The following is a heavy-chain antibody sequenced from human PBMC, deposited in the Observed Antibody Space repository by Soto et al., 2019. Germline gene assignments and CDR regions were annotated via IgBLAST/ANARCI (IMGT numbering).Heavy chain of an antibody. CDR1: GGTFSSYG. CDR2: IIPIFGTA. D-gene: IGHD2-15*01. J-gene: IGHJ4*02. V-gene: IGHV1-69*13. CDR3: ARAGVYCSGGSCYSELLFDY. Sequence: SVKVSCKASGGTFSSYGISWVRQAPGQGLEWMGGIIPIFGTANYAQKFQGRVTMTADESTSTAYMELSSLRSEDTAVYYCARAGVYCSGGSCYSELLFDYWGQGTLVTVSS.